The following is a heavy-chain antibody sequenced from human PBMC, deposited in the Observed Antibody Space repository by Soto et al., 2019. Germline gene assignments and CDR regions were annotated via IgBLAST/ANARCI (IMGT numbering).Heavy chain of an antibody. V-gene: IGHV3-66*01. Sequence: GGSLRLSCAASGFTVSSNYMSWVRQAPGKGLEWVSVIYSGGSTYYADSVKGRFTISRDNSKNTLYLQMNSLRAEDTAVYYCAHSSGWYGRGYYYYYMDVWGKGTTVTVSS. CDR3: AHSSGWYGRGYYYYYMDV. CDR1: GFTVSSNY. CDR2: IYSGGST. J-gene: IGHJ6*03. D-gene: IGHD6-19*01.